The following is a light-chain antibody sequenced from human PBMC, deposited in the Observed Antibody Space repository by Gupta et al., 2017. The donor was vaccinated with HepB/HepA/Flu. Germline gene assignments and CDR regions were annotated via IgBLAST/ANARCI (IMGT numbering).Light chain of an antibody. Sequence: SVLTQPPSVSGAPGQRVTISCTGSSSNFGAGYNVHWYQQFPRTAPKLLIYGNNNRPSGVPDRFSGSQSGTSASLTITGLQAADEADYYCQSYDSSLSGVVFGGGTKLTVL. CDR3: QSYDSSLSGVV. CDR1: SSNFGAGYN. CDR2: GNN. V-gene: IGLV1-40*01. J-gene: IGLJ2*01.